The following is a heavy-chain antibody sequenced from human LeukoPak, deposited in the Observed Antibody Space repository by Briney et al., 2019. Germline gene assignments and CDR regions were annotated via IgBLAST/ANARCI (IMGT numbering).Heavy chain of an antibody. J-gene: IGHJ4*02. CDR3: ARGTGTGWRFDF. V-gene: IGHV3-21*01. CDR1: GFTFTTYG. CDR2: ISFSGSYI. D-gene: IGHD3/OR15-3a*01. Sequence: GGSLRLSCAASGFTFTTYGFNWVRQAPGKGLEWVSSISFSGSYIYYADSVKGRFTISKDNAKNSVYLQMNSLRDDDTAVYYCARGTGTGWRFDFWGQGTLVTVSS.